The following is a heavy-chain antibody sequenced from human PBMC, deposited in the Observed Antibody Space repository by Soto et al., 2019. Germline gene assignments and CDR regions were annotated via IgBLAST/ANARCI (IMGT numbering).Heavy chain of an antibody. CDR1: GFTFSSYS. D-gene: IGHD3-3*01. J-gene: IGHJ6*02. Sequence: EVQLVESGGGLVKPGGSLSLSCAASGFTFSSYSMNWVRQAPGKGLEWVSSISSSSSYIYYADSVKGRFTISRDNAKNSLSLQMNSLRAEDTAVYYCERTKLRFLELGYYYYGMDVWGQGTTVTVSS. CDR3: ERTKLRFLELGYYYYGMDV. V-gene: IGHV3-21*01. CDR2: ISSSSSYI.